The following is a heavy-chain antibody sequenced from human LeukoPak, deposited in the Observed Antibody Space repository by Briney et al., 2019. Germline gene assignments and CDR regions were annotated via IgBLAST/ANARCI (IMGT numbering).Heavy chain of an antibody. Sequence: GGSLRLSCAASGFTFSSYAMSWVRQAPGKGLEWVSAISGSGGSTYYADSVKGRFTISRDNSKNTLYLQMNSLRAEDTGVYYCAKDFPYCSSTSCYTGVAGNYFDYWGQGTLVTVSS. CDR2: ISGSGGST. V-gene: IGHV3-23*01. CDR3: AKDFPYCSSTSCYTGVAGNYFDY. J-gene: IGHJ4*02. CDR1: GFTFSSYA. D-gene: IGHD2-2*02.